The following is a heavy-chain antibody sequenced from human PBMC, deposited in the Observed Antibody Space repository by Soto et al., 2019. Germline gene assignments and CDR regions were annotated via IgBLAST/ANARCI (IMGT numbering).Heavy chain of an antibody. CDR1: GFTFSSYS. J-gene: IGHJ3*02. Sequence: EVQLVESGGGLVKPGGSLRLSCAASGFTFSSYSMNWVRQAPGKGLEWVSSISSSSSYIYYADSVKGRFTISRDNAKNSLYLQMNSLRAEDTAVYYCARDSDYYDSSGTRRLGAFDIWGQGTMVTVSS. CDR2: ISSSSSYI. CDR3: ARDSDYYDSSGTRRLGAFDI. V-gene: IGHV3-21*01. D-gene: IGHD3-22*01.